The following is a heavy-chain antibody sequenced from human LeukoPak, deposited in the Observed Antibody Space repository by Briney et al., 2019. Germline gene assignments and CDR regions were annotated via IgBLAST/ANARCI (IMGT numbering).Heavy chain of an antibody. CDR3: ATGTYASGNDYFDY. V-gene: IGHV3-30-3*01. CDR1: GFTFSNFA. J-gene: IGHJ4*02. CDR2: ISLDGSNK. Sequence: PGGSLRLSCAASGFTFSNFAMHWVRQAPGKGLEWVAVISLDGSNKFYADPVKGRLTISRDNSKNTLYLQMNSLRVEDTAVYYCATGTYASGNDYFDYWGQGTLVTVSS. D-gene: IGHD3-10*01.